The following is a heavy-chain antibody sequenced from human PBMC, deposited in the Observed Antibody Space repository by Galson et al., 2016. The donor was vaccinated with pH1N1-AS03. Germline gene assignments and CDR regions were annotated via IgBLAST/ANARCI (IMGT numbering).Heavy chain of an antibody. CDR2: VNESGDT. CDR1: GFTFSSYA. D-gene: IGHD1-14*01. CDR3: ARALRTPLPN. V-gene: IGHV4-34*01. Sequence: LRLSCAASGFTFSSYAMSWVRQAPGKGLEWIGEVNESGDTNYNPSLKSRVAISVDTSKNQFSLRLSSVTAADTAVYYCARALRTPLPNWVQGTLVTVSS. J-gene: IGHJ4*02.